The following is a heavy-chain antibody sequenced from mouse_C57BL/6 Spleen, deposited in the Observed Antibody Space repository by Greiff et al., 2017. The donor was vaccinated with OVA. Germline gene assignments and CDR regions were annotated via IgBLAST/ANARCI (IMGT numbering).Heavy chain of an antibody. CDR1: GFTFSSYA. CDR2: ISDGGSYT. V-gene: IGHV5-4*01. CDR3: AREGGYDGFYFDY. J-gene: IGHJ2*01. Sequence: EVKLMESGGGLVKPGGSLKLSCAASGFTFSSYAMSWVRQTPEKRLEWVATISDGGSYTYYPDNVKGRFTISRDNAKNNLYLQMSHLKSEDTAMYYCAREGGYDGFYFDYWGQGTTLTVSS. D-gene: IGHD2-3*01.